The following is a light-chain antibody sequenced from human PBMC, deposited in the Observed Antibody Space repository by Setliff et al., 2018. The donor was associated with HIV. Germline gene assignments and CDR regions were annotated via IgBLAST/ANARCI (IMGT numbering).Light chain of an antibody. J-gene: IGLJ1*01. CDR2: QAT. CDR3: CSNTGSNTFV. CDR1: SNDVGRYDL. V-gene: IGLV2-23*01. Sequence: SALTQPASVSGSPGQSLTISCTGTSNDVGRYDLVSWYQQHPARAPKLIIYQATRRPSGVSNRFSGSKSGNVASLTISGLQAEDEADYYCCSNTGSNTFVFGTGTNVTVL.